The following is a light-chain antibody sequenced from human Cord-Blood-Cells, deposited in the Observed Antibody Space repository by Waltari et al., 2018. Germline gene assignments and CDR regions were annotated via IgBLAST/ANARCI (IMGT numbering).Light chain of an antibody. Sequence: EIVMTQSPATLSVSPGERATLSCRASQSVSSNLAWYQQKPCRATRLLIYGASTRATGIPARFSGSGSGTEFTLTISSLQSEDFAVYYCQQYNNWPLTFGGGTKVEIK. CDR3: QQYNNWPLT. V-gene: IGKV3-15*01. J-gene: IGKJ4*01. CDR1: QSVSSN. CDR2: GAS.